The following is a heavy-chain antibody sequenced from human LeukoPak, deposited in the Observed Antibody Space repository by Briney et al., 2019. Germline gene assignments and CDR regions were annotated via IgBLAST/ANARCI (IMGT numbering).Heavy chain of an antibody. CDR1: GYIFTNSW. D-gene: IGHD1-26*01. CDR3: ARHPSGTSTHYDY. V-gene: IGHV5-51*01. CDR2: IYPGDSDT. Sequence: GESLKISCKGYGYIFTNSWIGWVRQMPGKGLEWMGIIYPGDSDTSYSPSFQGQVTISADKSISTAYLQWSSLKASDTAIYYCARHPSGTSTHYDYWGQGPLVTVSS. J-gene: IGHJ4*02.